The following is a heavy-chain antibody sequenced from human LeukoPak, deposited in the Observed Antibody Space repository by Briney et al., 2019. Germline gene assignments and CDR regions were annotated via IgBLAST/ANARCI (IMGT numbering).Heavy chain of an antibody. J-gene: IGHJ5*02. D-gene: IGHD3-16*01. Sequence: LPGGPLRLSCAASGFTFSSYVMSWVRQAPGKGLEWVSVISGSDGRTYYADSVKGRFTISRDNAKKSLYLQMNSLRAEDTAVYFCARDMIILQSWGQGTLVTVSS. V-gene: IGHV3-23*01. CDR2: ISGSDGRT. CDR3: ARDMIILQS. CDR1: GFTFSSYV.